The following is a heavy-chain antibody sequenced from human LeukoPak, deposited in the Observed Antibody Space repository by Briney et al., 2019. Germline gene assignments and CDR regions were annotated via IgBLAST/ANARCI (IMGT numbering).Heavy chain of an antibody. CDR2: MNPNSGNT. CDR3: ARVNTYYCGSGVSRAFHM. CDR1: GYTFTSYD. D-gene: IGHD3-10*01. Sequence: ASVKVSCKASGYTFTSYDINWVRQATGRGLEWMGWMNPNSGNTGYAQKFQGRVNMTRNISTGTAYMELSSLKSEDTAVYYCARVNTYYCGSGVSRAFHMWGQGTMVTVSS. J-gene: IGHJ3*02. V-gene: IGHV1-8*01.